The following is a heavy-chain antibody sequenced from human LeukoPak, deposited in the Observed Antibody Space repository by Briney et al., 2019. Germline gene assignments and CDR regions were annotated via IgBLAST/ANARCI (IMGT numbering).Heavy chain of an antibody. CDR2: IKQDGSEK. CDR1: GFTFSSYW. Sequence: PGGSLRLSCAASGFTFSSYWMSWVRQAPGKGLEWVANIKQDGSEKYYVDSVKGRFTISRDNAKNSLYLQMNSLRAEDTAVYYWARTYGSGSLDYWGQGTLVTVSS. J-gene: IGHJ4*02. CDR3: ARTYGSGSLDY. D-gene: IGHD3-10*01. V-gene: IGHV3-7*03.